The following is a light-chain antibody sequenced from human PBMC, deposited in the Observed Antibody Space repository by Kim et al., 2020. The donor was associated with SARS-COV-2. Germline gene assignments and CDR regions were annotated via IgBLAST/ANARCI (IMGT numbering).Light chain of an antibody. Sequence: EIVLTQSPGTLSLSPGERATLSCRASQSVSSSFLAWYQQKPGQAPRLLMYGASSRATGIPDRFSGGGSGTDFTLTISRLEPEDFAVYYCQHYGSSPYTFGQGTKLENK. V-gene: IGKV3-20*01. CDR3: QHYGSSPYT. CDR2: GAS. J-gene: IGKJ2*01. CDR1: QSVSSSF.